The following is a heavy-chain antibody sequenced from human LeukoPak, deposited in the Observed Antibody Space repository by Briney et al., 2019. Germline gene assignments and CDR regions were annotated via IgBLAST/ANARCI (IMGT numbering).Heavy chain of an antibody. CDR3: ARDPGAAAGNLWS. D-gene: IGHD6-25*01. CDR1: GLTVSNNY. V-gene: IGHV3-66*01. CDR2: IFSGGGT. Sequence: GGSLRLSCVVSGLTVSNNYMTWVRQAPGKGLERVSLIFSGGGTYYADSAKGRFTISRDSSKNTLYLQMNSLRAEDTALYYCARDPGAAAGNLWSWGQGTLVTVSS. J-gene: IGHJ5*02.